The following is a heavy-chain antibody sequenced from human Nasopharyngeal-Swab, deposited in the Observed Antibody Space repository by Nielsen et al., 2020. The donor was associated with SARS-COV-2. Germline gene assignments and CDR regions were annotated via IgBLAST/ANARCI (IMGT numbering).Heavy chain of an antibody. CDR2: VNHSGST. D-gene: IGHD3-10*01. CDR3: ARGRRVVRGVIITNYYYYYYMDV. J-gene: IGHJ6*03. Sequence: RQMPGKGLEWIGEVNHSGSTNYNPSLKSRVTISVDTSKNQFSLKLSSVTAADTAVYYCARGRRVVRGVIITNYYYYYYMDVWGKGTTVTVSS. V-gene: IGHV4-34*01.